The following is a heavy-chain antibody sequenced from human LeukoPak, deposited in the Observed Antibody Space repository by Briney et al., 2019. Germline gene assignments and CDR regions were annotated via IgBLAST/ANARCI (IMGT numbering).Heavy chain of an antibody. J-gene: IGHJ4*02. Sequence: PGGSLRLSCAASGFTFSNYGMNWVRQAPGKGLEWVSGITGSGGSTYYADSVKGRFTISRDNSKNTLYLQMNSLRAEDTAVYYCAKPHYDILTGYPGGRLPSDYWGQGTLVTVSS. CDR3: AKPHYDILTGYPGGRLPSDY. CDR1: GFTFSNYG. CDR2: ITGSGGST. D-gene: IGHD3-9*01. V-gene: IGHV3-23*01.